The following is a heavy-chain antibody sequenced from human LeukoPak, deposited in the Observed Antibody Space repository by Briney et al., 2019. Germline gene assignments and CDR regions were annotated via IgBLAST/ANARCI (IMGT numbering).Heavy chain of an antibody. J-gene: IGHJ4*02. CDR1: GFTFRSYE. CDR2: ISSSSSTI. V-gene: IGHV3-48*01. D-gene: IGHD2-2*01. Sequence: GGSLRLSCAASGFTFRSYEMNWVRQAPGKGLEWVSYISSSSSTIYYADSVKGRFTISRDNAKNSLYLQMNSLRAEDTAVYYCARAMPVPDYWGQGTLVTVSS. CDR3: ARAMPVPDY.